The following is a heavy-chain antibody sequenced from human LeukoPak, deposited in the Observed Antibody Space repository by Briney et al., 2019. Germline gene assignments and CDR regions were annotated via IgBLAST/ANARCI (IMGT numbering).Heavy chain of an antibody. D-gene: IGHD6-13*01. Sequence: PGGSLRLSCAASGFTFSSYWMSWVRQAPGKGLEWVANIKQDGSEKYYVDSVKGRFTISRDNAKNSLYLQMNSLRAEDTAVYYCARLTAIRTGGSRTFDIWGQGTMVTVPS. CDR3: ARLTAIRTGGSRTFDI. CDR2: IKQDGSEK. J-gene: IGHJ3*02. V-gene: IGHV3-7*01. CDR1: GFTFSSYW.